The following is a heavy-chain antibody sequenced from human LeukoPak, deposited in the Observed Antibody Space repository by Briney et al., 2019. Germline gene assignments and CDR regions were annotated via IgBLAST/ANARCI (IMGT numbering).Heavy chain of an antibody. D-gene: IGHD2-2*02. CDR1: GFSFSTSA. J-gene: IGHJ3*01. CDR2: ITGGGDYT. V-gene: IGHV3-23*01. Sequence: PGGSLRLSCAASGFSFSTSAMRWVRQAPGKGLEWVSAITGGGDYTYYADSVKGRFTIYRDNPKNAVYLKMISVRAEDTAVYYCAKGYRGIEAFDVWGQGTMVTVSS. CDR3: AKGYRGIEAFDV.